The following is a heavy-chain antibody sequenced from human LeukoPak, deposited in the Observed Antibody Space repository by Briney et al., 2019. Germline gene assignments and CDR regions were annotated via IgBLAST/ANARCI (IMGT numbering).Heavy chain of an antibody. CDR1: GGSISSYY. Sequence: SETLSLTCTVSGGSISSYYWSWIRQPPGKGQEWIGYIYYSGSTNYNPSRKSRVTMSVDTSKNQFSLKLSSVTAADTAVYYCARVLSGSNFDYWGQGTLVTVSS. D-gene: IGHD3-22*01. J-gene: IGHJ4*02. V-gene: IGHV4-59*12. CDR2: IYYSGST. CDR3: ARVLSGSNFDY.